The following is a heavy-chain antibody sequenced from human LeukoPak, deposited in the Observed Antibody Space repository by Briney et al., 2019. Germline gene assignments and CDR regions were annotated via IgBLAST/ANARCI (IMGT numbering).Heavy chain of an antibody. CDR3: ARPSYGASDY. D-gene: IGHD4-17*01. V-gene: IGHV5-51*01. Sequence: GESLKISCKGSGYRFTKSWIGWVRQMPGKGLEWLGIIYPDDSRTRYSPSFQGQVTISVDKSITTACLQWTSLKASDTAMYYCARPSYGASDYWGQGTLVTVSS. CDR1: GYRFTKSW. CDR2: IYPDDSRT. J-gene: IGHJ4*02.